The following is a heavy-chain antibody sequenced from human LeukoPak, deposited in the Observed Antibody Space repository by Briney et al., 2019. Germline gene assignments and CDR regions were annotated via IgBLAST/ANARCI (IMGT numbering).Heavy chain of an antibody. CDR2: IKEDGSIQ. CDR3: ARDVWTGVAVSDY. Sequence: GGSLRLSCVASGFTFSSYWMTWVRQAPGKGLEWLANIKEDGSIQYYLDSVRGRFTISRDNAKTSVYLQLNSLRADDTAVYYCARDVWTGVAVSDYWGQGTLVIVSS. D-gene: IGHD6-19*01. CDR1: GFTFSSYW. V-gene: IGHV3-7*01. J-gene: IGHJ4*02.